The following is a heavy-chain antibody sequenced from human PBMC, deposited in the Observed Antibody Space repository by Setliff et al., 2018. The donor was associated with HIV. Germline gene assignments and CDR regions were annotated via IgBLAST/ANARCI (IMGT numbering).Heavy chain of an antibody. Sequence: PSETLSLTCTVSSDFVSVDDFYWSWIRQAPGRGLEWIGYVYYNGITHYNPSHKSRLTISIDTSGRRFSLNLTSVTALDTAVYFCAKMVRGSLSARRMYYFDSWGQGTMVTVSS. CDR1: SDFVSVDDFY. D-gene: IGHD3-10*01. V-gene: IGHV4-30-4*01. CDR3: AKMVRGSLSARRMYYFDS. CDR2: VYYNGIT. J-gene: IGHJ4*02.